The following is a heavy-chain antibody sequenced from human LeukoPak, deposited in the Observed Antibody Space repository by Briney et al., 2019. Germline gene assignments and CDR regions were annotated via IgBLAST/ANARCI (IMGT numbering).Heavy chain of an antibody. D-gene: IGHD3-9*01. Sequence: GGSLRLSCAASGFTFSSYGTHWVRQAPGKGLEWVAVIWYDGSNEYYADSVKGRFTISRDNSKNTLYLQMNSLRAEDTAVYYCARALPYYDILTGYGAFDYWGQGTLVTVSS. J-gene: IGHJ4*02. CDR3: ARALPYYDILTGYGAFDY. CDR1: GFTFSSYG. V-gene: IGHV3-33*01. CDR2: IWYDGSNE.